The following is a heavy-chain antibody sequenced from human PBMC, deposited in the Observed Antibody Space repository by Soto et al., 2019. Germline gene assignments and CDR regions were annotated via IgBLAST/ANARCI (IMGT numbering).Heavy chain of an antibody. V-gene: IGHV3-21*01. CDR3: ARTPSRGSSWAIDY. D-gene: IGHD6-13*01. CDR2: SSTTTTYI. CDR1: GFTLNTYS. Sequence: EVQLVESGGGLVKPGGSLRLSCAASGFTLNTYSMNWVRQAPGRGLEWVASSSTTTTYIFYADSVKGRFTISRDNAKNSVYLHMNNLRAEDTAVYYCARTPSRGSSWAIDYWGQGTPVTVSS. J-gene: IGHJ4*02.